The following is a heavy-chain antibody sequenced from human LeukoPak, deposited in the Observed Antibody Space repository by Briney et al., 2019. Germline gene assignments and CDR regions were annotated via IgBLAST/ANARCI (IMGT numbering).Heavy chain of an antibody. Sequence: GGSLRLSCAASGFTFSTYAMSWVRQAPGKGLEWVSAISGGGGSTYYAGSVKGRFIISRDNSKNTLFLQMNSLRAEDTAVYYCAKDRSIAVAHNCFDPWGQGTLVTVSS. CDR1: GFTFSTYA. CDR2: ISGGGGST. J-gene: IGHJ5*02. D-gene: IGHD6-19*01. V-gene: IGHV3-23*01. CDR3: AKDRSIAVAHNCFDP.